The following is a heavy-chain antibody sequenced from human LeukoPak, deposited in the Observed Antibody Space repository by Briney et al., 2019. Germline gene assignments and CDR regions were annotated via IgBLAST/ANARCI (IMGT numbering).Heavy chain of an antibody. J-gene: IGHJ4*02. CDR2: ISGSGGGT. CDR3: AKDSMGATPGFLFDH. Sequence: GGSLRLSCAAPGFTFRRKAISGVRQAPGKGLEWASGISGSGGGTYYADSVKGRFTISRDTSKNTVYLQMNSLRAEDTAVYYCAKDSMGATPGFLFDHWGQGTLVTVSS. CDR1: GFTFRRKA. V-gene: IGHV3-23*01. D-gene: IGHD1-26*01.